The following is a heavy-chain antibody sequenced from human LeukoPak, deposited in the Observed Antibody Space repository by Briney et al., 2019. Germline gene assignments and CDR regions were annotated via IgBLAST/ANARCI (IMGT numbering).Heavy chain of an antibody. D-gene: IGHD2-2*01. V-gene: IGHV1-18*01. CDR1: GYTFSNFG. J-gene: IGHJ4*02. Sequence: GASVKVSCKASGYTFSNFGISWVRQAPGQGLEWMGWISGNNDNPNYGQKFQGRFTVTTDSSTSTAYMELRDLRSDDTAVYYCARDGTSTDDYSGQGTLVTVSS. CDR3: ARDGTSTDDY. CDR2: ISGNNDNP.